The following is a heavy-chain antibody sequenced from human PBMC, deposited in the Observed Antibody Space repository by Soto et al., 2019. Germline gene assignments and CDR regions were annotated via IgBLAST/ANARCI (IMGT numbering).Heavy chain of an antibody. D-gene: IGHD3-3*01. V-gene: IGHV3-7*01. CDR1: VFTFSSYW. CDR2: IKQDGSEK. J-gene: IGHJ6*02. Sequence: PVGSLRLSCASSVFTFSSYWMSCVRHSPGKWLEWVANIKQDGSEKYYVDSVKGRFTISRDNAKNSLYLQMNSLRAEDTAVYYCARAGVYDFWSGYYHYYYYGMDVWGQGTTVTVSS. CDR3: ARAGVYDFWSGYYHYYYYGMDV.